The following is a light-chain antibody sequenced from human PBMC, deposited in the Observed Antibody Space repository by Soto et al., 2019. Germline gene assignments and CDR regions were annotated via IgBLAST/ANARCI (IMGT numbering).Light chain of an antibody. J-gene: IGKJ1*01. CDR2: DAS. CDR3: QQYDSSPQA. Sequence: ESVLTQSPGTLSLSPGESATLSCRASQSVSSFLAWYQQKPGQAPRLLIYDASTRATGIPDRFSGSGSGTDFTLTISRLEPEDFAVYYCQQYDSSPQAFGQGTKVEI. CDR1: QSVSSF. V-gene: IGKV3-20*01.